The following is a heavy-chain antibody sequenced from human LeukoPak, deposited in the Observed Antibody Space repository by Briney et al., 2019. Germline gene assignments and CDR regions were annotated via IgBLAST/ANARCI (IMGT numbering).Heavy chain of an antibody. Sequence: GGSLRLSCAASGFTFSSYWMHWVRQAPGKGLVWVSRINSDGSSISYADSVKGRFTISRDNAKNSLYLQMNSLRAEDTAVYYCARSRIVGATRHFDYWGQGTLVTVSS. D-gene: IGHD1-26*01. J-gene: IGHJ4*02. CDR1: GFTFSSYW. V-gene: IGHV3-74*01. CDR2: INSDGSSI. CDR3: ARSRIVGATRHFDY.